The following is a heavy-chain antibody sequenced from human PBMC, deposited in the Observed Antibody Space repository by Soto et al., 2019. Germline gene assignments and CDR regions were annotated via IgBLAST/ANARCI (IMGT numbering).Heavy chain of an antibody. CDR1: GVTFSSYG. J-gene: IGHJ4*02. CDR2: ISYDGSNK. Sequence: PGVSLRLPCAASGVTFSSYGMHWVRQTPGKGLEWVAVISYDGSNKYYADSVNGRFTISRDNSKNSLYLQMNSLRAEDTAVYYCAKGRYSYGLVYYDWFDYWGQGTLVTVSS. V-gene: IGHV3-30*18. CDR3: AKGRYSYGLVYYDWFDY. D-gene: IGHD5-18*01.